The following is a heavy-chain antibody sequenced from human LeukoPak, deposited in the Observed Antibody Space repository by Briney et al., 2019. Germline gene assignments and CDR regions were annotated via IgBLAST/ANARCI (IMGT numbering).Heavy chain of an antibody. CDR3: AREGARLLSFGMDV. CDR1: GGSISSSSYY. D-gene: IGHD2-15*01. J-gene: IGHJ6*02. V-gene: IGHV4-61*01. Sequence: SETLSLTCTVSGGSISSSSYYWSWIRQPPGKGLEWIGYIYYSGSTNYNPSLKSRVTISVDTSKNQFSLKLSSVTAADTAVYYCAREGARLLSFGMDVWGQGTTVTVSS. CDR2: IYYSGST.